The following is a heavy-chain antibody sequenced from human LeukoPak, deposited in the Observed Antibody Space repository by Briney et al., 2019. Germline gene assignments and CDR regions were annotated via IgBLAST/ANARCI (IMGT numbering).Heavy chain of an antibody. J-gene: IGHJ5*01. CDR2: ISGSGGST. D-gene: IGHD3-10*01. Sequence: GGSLRLSCAASGFTFSSYAMSWVRQAPGKGLEWVSGISGSGGSTYYADSVKGRFIISRDNSKNTVYLYVNNVRADDTAVYYCAKDPSGVDPWGQGTLVTVSS. CDR1: GFTFSSYA. V-gene: IGHV3-23*01. CDR3: AKDPSGVDP.